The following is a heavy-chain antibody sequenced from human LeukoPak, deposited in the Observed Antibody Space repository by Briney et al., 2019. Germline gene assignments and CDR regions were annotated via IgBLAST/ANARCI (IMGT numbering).Heavy chain of an antibody. D-gene: IGHD3-16*01. CDR3: AKGGPDVLNYYSPMDV. CDR1: GFTFSSYG. CDR2: ISYDGDNK. J-gene: IGHJ6*02. Sequence: GGSLRLSCAASGFTFSSYGFHWVRQAPGKGLEWVAVISYDGDNKYYADSVKGRFTISRDTSKRTVHLQMSSLRPEDTAVYYCAKGGPDVLNYYSPMDVWGQGTTVTVSS. V-gene: IGHV3-30*18.